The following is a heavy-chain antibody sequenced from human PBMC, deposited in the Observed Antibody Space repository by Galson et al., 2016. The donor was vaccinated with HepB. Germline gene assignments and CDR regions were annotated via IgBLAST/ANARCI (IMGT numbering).Heavy chain of an antibody. CDR3: ARDLKRGHDY. CDR1: GFTFSNFD. V-gene: IGHV3-13*01. Sequence: SLRLSCATSGFTFSNFDMHWVRQATGKSPEWVSAIGTAGDTYYTASVKGRFTISRESAKKSLYLQMNSLGAGDTAMYYCARDLKRGHDYWGQGTLVTVSS. J-gene: IGHJ4*02. CDR2: IGTAGDT.